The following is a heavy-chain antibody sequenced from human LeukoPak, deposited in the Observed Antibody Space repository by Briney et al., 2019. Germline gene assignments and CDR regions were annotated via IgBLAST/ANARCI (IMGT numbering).Heavy chain of an antibody. V-gene: IGHV3-9*01. CDR1: GFTFDDYA. CDR2: ISWNSGSI. J-gene: IGHJ1*01. CDR3: AKDTSEFYDSSGYAGFPR. D-gene: IGHD3-22*01. Sequence: PGRSLRLSCAASGFTFDDYAMRWVRHAPGKGLEWVSGISWNSGSIGYADSVKGRFTISRDNAKNSLYLQMNSLRAEDTALYYCAKDTSEFYDSSGYAGFPRWGQGTLVTVSS.